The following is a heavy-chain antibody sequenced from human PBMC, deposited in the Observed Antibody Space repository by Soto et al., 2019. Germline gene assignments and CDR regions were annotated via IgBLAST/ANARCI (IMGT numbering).Heavy chain of an antibody. Sequence: SETLSLTCTVSGGSISSSSYYWGWIRQPPGKGLEWIGSIYYSGSTYYNPSLKSRVTISVDTSKNQFSLKLSSVTAADTAVYYCARRSEALRFLEWLPSPFDYWGQGTLVTVSS. J-gene: IGHJ4*02. CDR1: GGSISSSSYY. CDR3: ARRSEALRFLEWLPSPFDY. D-gene: IGHD3-3*01. V-gene: IGHV4-39*01. CDR2: IYYSGST.